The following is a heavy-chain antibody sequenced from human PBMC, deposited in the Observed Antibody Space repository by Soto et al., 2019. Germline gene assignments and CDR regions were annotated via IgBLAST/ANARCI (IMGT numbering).Heavy chain of an antibody. J-gene: IGHJ4*02. CDR1: GFTFSSYG. CDR3: AKERS. CDR2: ISYDGSNK. V-gene: IGHV3-30*18. Sequence: QVQLVESGGGVVQPGRSLRLSCAASGFTFSSYGMHWVRQAPGKGLEWVAVISYDGSNKYYADSVKGRFTISRDNSKNTLYLQMNSLRAADTAVYYCAKERSWGQGTLVTVSS.